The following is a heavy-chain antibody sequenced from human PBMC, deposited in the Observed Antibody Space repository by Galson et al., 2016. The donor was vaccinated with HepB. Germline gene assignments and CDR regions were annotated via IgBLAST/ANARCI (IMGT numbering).Heavy chain of an antibody. CDR1: GFTFTNAW. V-gene: IGHV3-15*07. CDR2: IKSKTDGGTT. J-gene: IGHJ5*02. D-gene: IGHD6-19*01. CDR3: TTDHLIAVAASNWFDP. Sequence: SLRLSCAASGFTFTNAWMNWVRQAPGKGLEWVGHIKSKTDGGTTDYSAPVKGRFTISRDDSKNTLYLQMNSLKTEDTAVYYCTTDHLIAVAASNWFDPWGQGTLVTVSS.